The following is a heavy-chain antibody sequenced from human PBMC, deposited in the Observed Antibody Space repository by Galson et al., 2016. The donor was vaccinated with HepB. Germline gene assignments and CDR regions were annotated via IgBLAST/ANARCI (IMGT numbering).Heavy chain of an antibody. CDR1: GGTFSYS. CDR2: TIPFFDTA. Sequence: SVKVSCKASGGTFSYSISWVRQAPGQGLEWMGGTIPFFDTAYYAQNFQGRVTITADGSTTTVYMELSSLRSEDTAGYFCAVVGPRGAFDIWGQGTMVSVSS. V-gene: IGHV1-69*13. J-gene: IGHJ3*02. CDR3: AVVGPRGAFDI. D-gene: IGHD1-26*01.